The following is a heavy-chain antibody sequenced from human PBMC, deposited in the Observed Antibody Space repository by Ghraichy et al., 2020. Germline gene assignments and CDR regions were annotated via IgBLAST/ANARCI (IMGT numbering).Heavy chain of an antibody. CDR1: GVSFNDYY. CDR2: IHPSGIT. CDR3: SRGRDAYKTGNY. J-gene: IGHJ4*02. D-gene: IGHD5-24*01. Sequence: SETLSLTCAVYGVSFNDYYMSWVRQPPGKGLEWIGEIHPSGITNYNPSLESRVIISVDTSKNPFSLKLSSVTAADTAVYFCSRGRDAYKTGNYWGQGTLVTVPS. V-gene: IGHV4-34*01.